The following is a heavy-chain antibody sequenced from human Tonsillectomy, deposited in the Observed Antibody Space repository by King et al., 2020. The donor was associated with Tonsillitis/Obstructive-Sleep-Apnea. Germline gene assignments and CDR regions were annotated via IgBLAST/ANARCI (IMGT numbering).Heavy chain of an antibody. CDR2: IYPGDSDD. V-gene: IGHV5-51*03. CDR1: GYNFYTYW. Sequence: QLVQSGAEVKKPGESLKISCQGSGYNFYTYWIGWVRQMPGKGLEWMGIIYPGDSDDNYSPSFQGQVTISVDKSINTAYLQWRSVRASDSGMYYCARLSGNSYLPPTRFQYWGQGTLVTVSS. CDR3: ARLSGNSYLPPTRFQY. D-gene: IGHD3-10*01. J-gene: IGHJ4*02.